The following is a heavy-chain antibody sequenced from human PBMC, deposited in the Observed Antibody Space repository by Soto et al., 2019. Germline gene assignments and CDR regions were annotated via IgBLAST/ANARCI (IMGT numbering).Heavy chain of an antibody. V-gene: IGHV3-9*01. CDR3: AKDISRYQLVLITEGMDV. CDR1: GFRFEDYG. CDR2: ISWNSRNI. J-gene: IGHJ6*02. D-gene: IGHD3-10*01. Sequence: EVQLVESGGGLVQPGRSQRLSCAASGFRFEDYGMHWVRQAPGKGLEWVSSISWNSRNIAYADSVKGRFTVSRDNAKNSLYLHMNSLRPEDTALHYCAKDISRYQLVLITEGMDVWGQGTTVTVSS.